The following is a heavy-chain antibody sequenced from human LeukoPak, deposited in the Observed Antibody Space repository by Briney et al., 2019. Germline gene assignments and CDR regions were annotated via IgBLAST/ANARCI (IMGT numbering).Heavy chain of an antibody. CDR1: GGSISSYY. CDR3: AGSLSGLGGFFDY. V-gene: IGHV4-59*01. CDR2: IYYSGST. J-gene: IGHJ4*02. D-gene: IGHD3/OR15-3a*01. Sequence: PSETLSLTCTVPGGSISSYYWSWIRQPPGKGLEWIGYIYYSGSTNYNPSLKSRVTISVDTSKNQFSLKLSSVTAADTAVYYCAGSLSGLGGFFDYWGQGTLVTVSS.